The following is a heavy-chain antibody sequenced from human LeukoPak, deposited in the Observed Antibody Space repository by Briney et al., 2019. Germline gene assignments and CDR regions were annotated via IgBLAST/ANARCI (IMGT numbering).Heavy chain of an antibody. D-gene: IGHD3-10*01. CDR1: GGTFGSYA. CDR2: IIPIFGTA. J-gene: IGHJ6*02. V-gene: IGHV1-69*13. Sequence: PVKVSCKASGGTFGSYAISWVRQAPGQGLEWMGGIIPIFGTANYAQKFQGRVTITADESTSTAYMELSSLRSEDTAVYYCARGYYGSGSYYHYYYYYGMDVWGQGTTVTVSS. CDR3: ARGYYGSGSYYHYYYYYGMDV.